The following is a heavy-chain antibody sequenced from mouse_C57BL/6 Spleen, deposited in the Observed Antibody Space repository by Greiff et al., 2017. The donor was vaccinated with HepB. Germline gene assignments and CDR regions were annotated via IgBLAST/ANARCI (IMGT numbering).Heavy chain of an antibody. D-gene: IGHD1-1*01. CDR2: IYPGDGDT. J-gene: IGHJ1*03. CDR1: GYAFSSSW. Sequence: QVQLQQSGPELVKPGASVKISCKASGYAFSSSWMNWVKQRPGKGLEWIGRIYPGDGDTNYNGKFKGKATLTADKSSSTAYMQLSSLTSEDSAVYFCARLSSRGYFDVWGTGTTVTVSS. CDR3: ARLSSRGYFDV. V-gene: IGHV1-82*01.